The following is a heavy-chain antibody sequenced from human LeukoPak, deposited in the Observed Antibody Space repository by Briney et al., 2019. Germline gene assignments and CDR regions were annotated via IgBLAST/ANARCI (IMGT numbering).Heavy chain of an antibody. J-gene: IGHJ5*02. Sequence: PGRSLRLSCAASGFTFTSYAMHWVRQAPGKGLEWVAVISYDGSNKYYADSVKGRFTISSDNSKNTLYLQMNSLRAEDTAVYYCARDYYGSGSYFGWFDPWGQGTLVTVSS. CDR1: GFTFTSYA. CDR3: ARDYYGSGSYFGWFDP. D-gene: IGHD3-10*01. CDR2: ISYDGSNK. V-gene: IGHV3-30-3*01.